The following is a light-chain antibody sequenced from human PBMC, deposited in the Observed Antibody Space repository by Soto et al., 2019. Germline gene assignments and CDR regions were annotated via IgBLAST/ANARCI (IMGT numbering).Light chain of an antibody. CDR3: QQYGRTSWT. CDR2: GAS. V-gene: IGKV3-20*01. Sequence: EIVLTQSPGPLSLSPGEGATPSCRASQSVSTNFFAWYQQKPGQAPRLLIYGASTRATGIPDRFSGSGSGTDFTLTISRLEPEDFAVYYCQQYGRTSWTFGQGTKV. J-gene: IGKJ1*01. CDR1: QSVSTNF.